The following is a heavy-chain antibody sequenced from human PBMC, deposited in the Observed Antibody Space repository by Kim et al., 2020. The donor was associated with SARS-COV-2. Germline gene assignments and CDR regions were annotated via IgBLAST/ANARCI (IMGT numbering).Heavy chain of an antibody. CDR3: ASNSGSYLAFESPYYYYGMDV. D-gene: IGHD1-26*01. CDR2: INPSGGST. CDR1: GYTFTSYY. J-gene: IGHJ6*02. Sequence: ASVKVSCKASGYTFTSYYMHWVRQAPGQGLEWMGIINPSGGSTSYAQKFQGRVTMTRDTSTSTVYMELRSLRSEDTAVYYCASNSGSYLAFESPYYYYGMDVWGQVTTVTVTS. V-gene: IGHV1-46*01.